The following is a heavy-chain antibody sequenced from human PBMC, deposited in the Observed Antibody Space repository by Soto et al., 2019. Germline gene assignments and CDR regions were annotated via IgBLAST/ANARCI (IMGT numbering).Heavy chain of an antibody. CDR2: IRSRANNFAT. D-gene: IGHD2-2*02. V-gene: IGHV3-73*01. CDR1: GFIFSGSA. J-gene: IGHJ6*02. CDR3: ARGQGAAIGDYYYHGMDV. Sequence: GGSLRLSCAASGFIFSGSAIHWVRQASGKGLERVGRIRSRANNFATSSAASVKGRFTFSRDDSKNTAYLQMNTLKPEDTAVYYCARGQGAAIGDYYYHGMDVWGQGTTVTVSS.